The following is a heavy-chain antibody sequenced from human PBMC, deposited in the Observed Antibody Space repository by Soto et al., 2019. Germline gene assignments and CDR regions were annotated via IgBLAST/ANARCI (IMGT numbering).Heavy chain of an antibody. V-gene: IGHV3-21*01. J-gene: IGHJ5*02. CDR3: ARDRSSTVTTVP. D-gene: IGHD4-17*01. CDR1: GFTFSSYS. CDR2: ISSSSSYI. Sequence: EVQLVESGGGLVKPGGSLRLSCAASGFTFSSYSMNWVRQAPGKGLEWVSSISSSSSYIYYADSVKGRFTISRDNAKNSLYLQMNSLRAEDTAVYYCARDRSSTVTTVPWGQGTLVTVSS.